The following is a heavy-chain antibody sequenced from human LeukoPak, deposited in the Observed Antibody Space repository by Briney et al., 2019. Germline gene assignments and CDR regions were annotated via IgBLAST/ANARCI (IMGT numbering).Heavy chain of an antibody. CDR3: ARGGARITMIVVAMELDY. D-gene: IGHD3-22*01. J-gene: IGHJ4*02. V-gene: IGHV4-34*01. CDR2: INHSGST. Sequence: SETLSLTCAVYGGSFSGYHWSWIRQPPGKGLEWIGEINHSGSTNYNPFLKSRVTISVDTSKNQFSLKLSSVTAADTAVYYCARGGARITMIVVAMELDYWGQGILVTVSS. CDR1: GGSFSGYH.